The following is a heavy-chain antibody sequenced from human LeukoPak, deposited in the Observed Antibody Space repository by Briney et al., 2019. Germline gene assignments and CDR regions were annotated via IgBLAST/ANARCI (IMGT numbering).Heavy chain of an antibody. Sequence: SETLSLTCSVSGGSISSRSYYWGWIRQPPGKGLEWIGSIYHSGTTYYNPSLKSRVTTSVDTSKNQFSLNLRSVTAADTAVYYCARGSGWSGYWGQGTLVTVSS. CDR1: GGSISSRSYY. V-gene: IGHV4-39*01. J-gene: IGHJ4*02. CDR2: IYHSGTT. D-gene: IGHD6-19*01. CDR3: ARGSGWSGY.